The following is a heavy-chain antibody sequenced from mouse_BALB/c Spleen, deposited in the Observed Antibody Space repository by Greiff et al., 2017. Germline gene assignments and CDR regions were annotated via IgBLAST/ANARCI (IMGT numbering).Heavy chain of an antibody. Sequence: QVQLQQPGAELVRPGASVKLSCKASGYTFTSYWMHWVKQRPGQGLEWIGYINPSTGYTEYNQKFKDKATLTADKSSSTAYMQLSSLTSEDSAVYYCARSRGGGYDAMDYWGQGTSVTVSS. J-gene: IGHJ4*01. CDR1: GYTFTSYW. CDR2: INPSTGYT. V-gene: IGHV1-4*01. CDR3: ARSRGGGYDAMDY.